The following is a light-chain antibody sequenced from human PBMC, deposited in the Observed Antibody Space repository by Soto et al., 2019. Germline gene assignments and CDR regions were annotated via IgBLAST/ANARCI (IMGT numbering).Light chain of an antibody. CDR2: DVS. Sequence: DIQMTQSPSSLSAYVGDRVTITCRASQTISTYLNWHQQKPGKAPKLLIYDVSALKRGVPPRFSGSGSGTEFTLTISSLQPEDFATYYCQQYDSFSVTFGQGTKVDI. V-gene: IGKV1-5*01. J-gene: IGKJ1*01. CDR1: QTISTY. CDR3: QQYDSFSVT.